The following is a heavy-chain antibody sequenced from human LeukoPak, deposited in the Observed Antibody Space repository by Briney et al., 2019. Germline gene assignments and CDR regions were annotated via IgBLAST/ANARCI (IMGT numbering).Heavy chain of an antibody. V-gene: IGHV1-2*02. CDR2: INPNSGGT. Sequence: ASVKVSCKASGYTFTGYYMHWVRQAPGQGLEWMGWINPNSGGTNYAQKFQGRVTMTRDTSISTAYMELSRLRSDDTAVYYCARDQYDYVWGSYRRPDYWGQGTLVTVSS. J-gene: IGHJ4*02. CDR3: ARDQYDYVWGSYRRPDY. CDR1: GYTFTGYY. D-gene: IGHD3-16*02.